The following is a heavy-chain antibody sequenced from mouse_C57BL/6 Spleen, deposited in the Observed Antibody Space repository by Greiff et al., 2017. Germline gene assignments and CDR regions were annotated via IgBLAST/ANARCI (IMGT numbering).Heavy chain of an antibody. J-gene: IGHJ4*01. Sequence: QVQLQQPGAELVRPGSSVKLSCKASGFTFPSYWMHWVQQRPIQGLEWIGNIDPSDSETHYNQKFKDKATLTVDKSASTAYMQLSSLTSEDSAVYYCARKFLYAMDYWGQGTSVTVSS. V-gene: IGHV1-52*01. CDR2: IDPSDSET. CDR1: GFTFPSYW. CDR3: ARKFLYAMDY.